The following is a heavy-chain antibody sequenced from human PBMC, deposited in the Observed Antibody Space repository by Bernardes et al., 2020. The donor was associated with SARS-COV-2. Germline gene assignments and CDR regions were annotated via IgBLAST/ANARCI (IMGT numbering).Heavy chain of an antibody. CDR2: ISCNSGSI. J-gene: IGHJ3*02. CDR1: GFTFDDYA. Sequence: GGSLRLSCAASGFTFDDYAMHWVRQAPGKGLEWVSGISCNSGSIGYADSVKGRFTISRDNAKNSLYLQMNSLRAEDTALYYCAGTKIDWQDAFDIWGQGTMVTVSS. D-gene: IGHD3-9*01. CDR3: AGTKIDWQDAFDI. V-gene: IGHV3-9*01.